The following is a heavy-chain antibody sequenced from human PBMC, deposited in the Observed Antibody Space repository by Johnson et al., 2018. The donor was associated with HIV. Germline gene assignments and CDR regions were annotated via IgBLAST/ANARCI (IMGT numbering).Heavy chain of an antibody. CDR3: ARGPHHSSGTTLRGAFDI. CDR1: GFTFDDYG. D-gene: IGHD1-7*01. J-gene: IGHJ3*02. Sequence: VQLVESGGGVVRPGGSLRLSCAASGFTFDDYGMSWVRQAPGKGLEWVSGINWNGGSTGYGDSVKGRFTISRDNAKNSLYLQMNSLRAEDTALYYCARGPHHSSGTTLRGAFDIWGQGTMVTVS. CDR2: INWNGGST. V-gene: IGHV3-20*04.